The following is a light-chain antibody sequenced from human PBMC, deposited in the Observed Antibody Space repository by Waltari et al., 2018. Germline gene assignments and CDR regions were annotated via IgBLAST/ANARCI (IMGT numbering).Light chain of an antibody. CDR1: QTITRW. Sequence: DILLTQSPSTLSASVGDRVTITCRASQTITRWLAWYQQKPGKAPNLLIFDASSLANGVPSRFSGSGSGTDFVFTISRLQPEDIATYYCQHYDGVPPWTFGQGTRVDFK. J-gene: IGKJ1*01. CDR3: QHYDGVPPWT. V-gene: IGKV1-5*01. CDR2: DAS.